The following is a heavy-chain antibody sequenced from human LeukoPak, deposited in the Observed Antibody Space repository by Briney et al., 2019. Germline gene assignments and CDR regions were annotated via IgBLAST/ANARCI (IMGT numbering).Heavy chain of an antibody. CDR3: ARHHLAAAPRIGFDI. V-gene: IGHV4-59*08. CDR1: GGSISSYY. D-gene: IGHD6-13*01. CDR2: IYYSGST. J-gene: IGHJ3*02. Sequence: AETLSLTCTVSGGSISSYYWSWIRQPPGKGLEWIGYIYYSGSTNYNPSLKSRVTISVDTSKNQFSLKLNSVTAADTAVYYCARHHLAAAPRIGFDIWGQGTMVTVSS.